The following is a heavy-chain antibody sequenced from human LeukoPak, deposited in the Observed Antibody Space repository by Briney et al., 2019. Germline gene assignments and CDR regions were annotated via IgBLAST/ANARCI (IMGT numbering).Heavy chain of an antibody. Sequence: PSETLSLTCTVSGGSISSYYWSWIRQPPGKGLEWIGYIYYSGSTNYNPSLKSRVTISVDTSKNQFSLKLSSVTAADTAVYYCAKFTMVRGVTRVNAFDIWGQGKMVTVSS. CDR3: AKFTMVRGVTRVNAFDI. V-gene: IGHV4-59*01. J-gene: IGHJ3*02. CDR1: GGSISSYY. CDR2: IYYSGST. D-gene: IGHD3-10*01.